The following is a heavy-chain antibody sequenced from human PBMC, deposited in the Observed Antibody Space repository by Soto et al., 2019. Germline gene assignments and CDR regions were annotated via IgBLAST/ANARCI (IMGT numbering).Heavy chain of an antibody. CDR1: GYTFTSYY. CDR2: INPSGGST. J-gene: IGHJ5*02. D-gene: IGHD2-2*01. V-gene: IGHV1-46*01. CDR3: ARRGYCISTSCQTPNWFDP. Sequence: ASVKVSCKASGYTFTSYYMHWVRQAPGQGLEWMGIINPSGGSTSYAQKFQGRVTMTRDTSTSTVYMELSSLRSEDTAVYYCARRGYCISTSCQTPNWFDPWGQGTLVTVSS.